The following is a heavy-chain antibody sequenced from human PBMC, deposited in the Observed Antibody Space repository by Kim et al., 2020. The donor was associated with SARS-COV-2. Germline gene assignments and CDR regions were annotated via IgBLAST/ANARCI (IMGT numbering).Heavy chain of an antibody. Sequence: SETLSLTCTVSGGSISSYYWSWIRQPPGKGLEWIGYIYYSGSTNYNPSLKSRVTISVDTSKNQFSLKLSSVTAADTAVYYCARPLADWGSGYFDLWGRGTLVTVSS. CDR2: IYYSGST. V-gene: IGHV4-59*13. D-gene: IGHD7-27*01. J-gene: IGHJ2*01. CDR1: GGSISSYY. CDR3: ARPLADWGSGYFDL.